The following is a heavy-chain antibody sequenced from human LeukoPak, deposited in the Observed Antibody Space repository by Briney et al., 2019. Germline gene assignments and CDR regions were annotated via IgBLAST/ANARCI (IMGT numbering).Heavy chain of an antibody. Sequence: GASVKVSCKASGGTFSSYAISWVRQAPGQGLEWMGGIIPIFGTANYAQKFQGRVTITADESTSTAYMELSSLRSEDTAVYYCARARVPYYYDSSGYYDFAYWGQGTRVTASS. D-gene: IGHD3-22*01. CDR3: ARARVPYYYDSSGYYDFAY. V-gene: IGHV1-69*13. J-gene: IGHJ4*02. CDR2: IIPIFGTA. CDR1: GGTFSSYA.